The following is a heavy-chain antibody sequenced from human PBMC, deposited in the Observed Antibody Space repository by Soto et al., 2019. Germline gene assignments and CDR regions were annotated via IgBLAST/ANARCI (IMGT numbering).Heavy chain of an antibody. CDR1: GGSISSGDYY. J-gene: IGHJ5*02. CDR2: IYYSGST. V-gene: IGHV4-30-4*01. Sequence: QVQLQESGPGLVKPSQTLSLTCTVSGGSISSGDYYWSWIRQPPGKGLEWIGYIYYSGSTYYNPSLKSRVTISVDTSKNQFSLKLSSVTAADTAVYYCARGTTTHGPPHYNWFDPWGQGTLVTVSS. CDR3: ARGTTTHGPPHYNWFDP. D-gene: IGHD1-1*01.